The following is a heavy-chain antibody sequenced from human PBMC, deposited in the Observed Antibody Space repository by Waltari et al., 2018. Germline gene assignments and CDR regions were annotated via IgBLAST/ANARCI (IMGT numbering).Heavy chain of an antibody. CDR1: GGSISSYY. Sequence: QVQLQESGPGLVKPSETLSLTCTVSGGSISSYYWSWIRQPAGKGLEWIGRIYTSGRTNYNPSLKSRVTMSVDTSKNQFSLKLSSVTAADTAVYYCARDRRNEGMGHPRYSYYMDVWGKGTTVTISS. CDR3: ARDRRNEGMGHPRYSYYMDV. V-gene: IGHV4-4*07. J-gene: IGHJ6*03. CDR2: IYTSGRT. D-gene: IGHD1-1*01.